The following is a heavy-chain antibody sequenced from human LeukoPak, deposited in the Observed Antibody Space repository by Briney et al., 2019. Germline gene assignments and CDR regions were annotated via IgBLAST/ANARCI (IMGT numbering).Heavy chain of an antibody. Sequence: GGSLRLSCAASGFTFSSYAMSWVRQAPGKGLEWVSAISGSGSSTYYADSVKGRFTISRDNSKNTLYLQMNSLRAEDTAVYYCAKIGGIVVVPAGIFDYWGQGTLVTVSS. CDR1: GFTFSSYA. CDR3: AKIGGIVVVPAGIFDY. CDR2: ISGSGSST. J-gene: IGHJ4*02. V-gene: IGHV3-23*01. D-gene: IGHD2-2*01.